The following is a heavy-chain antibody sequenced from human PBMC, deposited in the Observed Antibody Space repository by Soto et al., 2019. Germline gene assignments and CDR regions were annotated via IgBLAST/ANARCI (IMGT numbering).Heavy chain of an antibody. CDR2: IIPILGIA. V-gene: IGHV1-69*04. CDR3: AREYGDYDQPPHYYYMDV. J-gene: IGHJ6*03. D-gene: IGHD4-17*01. Sequence: ASVKVSCKASGGTFSSYTISWVRQAPGQGLEWMGRIIPILGIANYAQKFQGRVTITADKSTSTAYMELSSLRSEDTAVYYCAREYGDYDQPPHYYYMDVWGKGTTVTVSS. CDR1: GGTFSSYT.